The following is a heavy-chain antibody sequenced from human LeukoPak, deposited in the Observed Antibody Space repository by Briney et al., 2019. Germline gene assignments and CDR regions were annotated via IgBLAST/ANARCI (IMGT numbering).Heavy chain of an antibody. Sequence: SETLSDTCAVYGGSSSGYYWSWIRQPPGKGLEWIGEINHSGSTNNNPSLKSRVTISVDTSKNQFSLKLSSVTAADTAVYYCARLTAYSSGWDYFDYWGEGTLVTVSS. V-gene: IGHV4-34*01. CDR1: GGSSSGYY. CDR3: ARLTAYSSGWDYFDY. J-gene: IGHJ4*02. CDR2: INHSGST. D-gene: IGHD6-19*01.